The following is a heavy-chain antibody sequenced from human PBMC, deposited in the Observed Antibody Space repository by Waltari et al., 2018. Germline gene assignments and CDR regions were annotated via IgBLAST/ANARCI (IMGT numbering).Heavy chain of an antibody. CDR1: GYRFADYY. CDR3: VTALGDRSSASRPFDV. CDR2: VDPEDGET. D-gene: IGHD3-10*01. Sequence: EVQLLQSGPELKKPGSTVKISCKVSGYRFADYYIHWVQQTPGKGPQWMGLVDPEDGETIYAERFQGRVTITADTSTETAFMELSSLTSDDTAVYYCVTALGDRSSASRPFDVWGLGTLITVSS. V-gene: IGHV1-69-2*01. J-gene: IGHJ3*01.